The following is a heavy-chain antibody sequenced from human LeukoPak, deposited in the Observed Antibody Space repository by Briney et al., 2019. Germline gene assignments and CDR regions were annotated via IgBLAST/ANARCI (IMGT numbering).Heavy chain of an antibody. CDR1: GFTFSNRA. D-gene: IGHD1-14*01. CDR3: GKGGRPNVGEEITTTPAY. Sequence: GGSLRLSCAGSGFTFSNRAMSWVRQAPGQGLEWVSAICGSGSSTYYAASVKGRFTISRDNSKNTLSLEMSSLRAGDPAIYSLGKGGRPNVGEEITTTPAYWGQGNLVTVSS. CDR2: ICGSGSST. V-gene: IGHV3-23*01. J-gene: IGHJ4*02.